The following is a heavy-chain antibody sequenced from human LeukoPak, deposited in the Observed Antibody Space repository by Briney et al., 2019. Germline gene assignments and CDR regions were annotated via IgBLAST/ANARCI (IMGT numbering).Heavy chain of an antibody. CDR1: GGSISSSSYY. CDR3: ARGFATVFMVRGVINY. CDR2: IYYSGST. Sequence: SETLSLTCNVSGGSISSSSYYWGWIRQPPGKGLEWIGSIYYSGSTYYNPPLKSRVTISVDTSKNQFSLKLSSVTAADTAVYYCARGFATVFMVRGVINYWGQGTLVTVSS. V-gene: IGHV4-39*07. D-gene: IGHD3-10*01. J-gene: IGHJ4*02.